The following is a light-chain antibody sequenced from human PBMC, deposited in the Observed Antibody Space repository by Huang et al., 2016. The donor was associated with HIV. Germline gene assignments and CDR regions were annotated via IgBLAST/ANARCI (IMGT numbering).Light chain of an antibody. J-gene: IGKJ2*01. CDR3: QHYYRVPYT. V-gene: IGKV1-NL1*01. CDR1: QDLSNS. CDR2: AAS. Sequence: DIQMTQSPSFLSASVGDRVTITCRASQDLSNSLAWYQQIPGKAPKLLIYAASRLGSGVPSRVTGSGSATDFTLTISSLQPEDFGTYHCQHYYRVPYTFGQGTKV.